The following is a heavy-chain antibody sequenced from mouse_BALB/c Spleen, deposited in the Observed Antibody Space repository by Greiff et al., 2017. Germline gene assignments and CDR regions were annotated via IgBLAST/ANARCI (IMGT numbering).Heavy chain of an antibody. CDR1: GFSLTSYG. CDR3: ASLYYDFDY. CDR2: IWSGGST. V-gene: IGHV2-2*02. J-gene: IGHJ2*01. Sequence: QVQLKESGPGLVQPSQSLSITCTVPGFSLTSYGVHWVRQSPGKGLEWLGVIWSGGSTDYNAAFISGLSISKDNSKSQVFFKMNSLQANDTAIYYCASLYYDFDYWGPGTTLTVSS. D-gene: IGHD2-4*01.